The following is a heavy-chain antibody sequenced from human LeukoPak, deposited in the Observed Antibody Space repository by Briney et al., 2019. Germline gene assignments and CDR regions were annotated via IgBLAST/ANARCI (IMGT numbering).Heavy chain of an antibody. Sequence: SETLSLTCAVYGGSFSGYYWSWIRQPPGKGLEWIGSIYYSGSTYYNPSLKSRVTISVDTSKNQFSLKLSSVTAADTAVYYCARPYCSSTSCPFDYWGQGTLVTVSS. CDR1: GGSFSGYY. J-gene: IGHJ4*02. V-gene: IGHV4-34*01. CDR2: IYYSGST. CDR3: ARPYCSSTSCPFDY. D-gene: IGHD2-2*01.